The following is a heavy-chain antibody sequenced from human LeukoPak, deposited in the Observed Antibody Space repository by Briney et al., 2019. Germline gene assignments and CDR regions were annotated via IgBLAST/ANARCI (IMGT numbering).Heavy chain of an antibody. J-gene: IGHJ6*02. D-gene: IGHD4-17*01. Sequence: GGSLRLSCAVSGFTFGNYGMHWVRQAPGKGLEWVALISYDGSSEYYAGSVKGRFTISRDNSKITVYLQMNSLKAEDTAVYYCAKELYNYGDYGAEGLDVGGQGTTVTVS. CDR3: AKELYNYGDYGAEGLDV. CDR2: ISYDGSSE. V-gene: IGHV3-30*18. CDR1: GFTFGNYG.